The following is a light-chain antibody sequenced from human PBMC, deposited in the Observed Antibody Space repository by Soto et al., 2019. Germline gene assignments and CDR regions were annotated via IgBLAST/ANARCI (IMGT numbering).Light chain of an antibody. V-gene: IGKV3-15*01. CDR3: QQNNNWPPT. CDR1: QSISIN. CDR2: GAY. J-gene: IGKJ1*01. Sequence: EIVMTQSPATLSVSPGERVTLSCRASQSISINLAWYQPKPGHSPRLLFSGAYTRATGVPVRFSGSGSGKEFTLRISSLQSEDFAVYYCQQNNNWPPTFGQGTTVEIK.